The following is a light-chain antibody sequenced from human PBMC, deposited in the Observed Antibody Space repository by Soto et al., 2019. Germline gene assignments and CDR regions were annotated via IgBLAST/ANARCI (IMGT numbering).Light chain of an antibody. J-gene: IGKJ4*01. CDR1: QGVSRK. V-gene: IGKV3-15*01. Sequence: EIVMTQSPATLSVAPGERVTFSCRASQGVSRKLAWYQHKPGQAPRLLISGASTGATGIPARFSGSGSGTELTLTISSLQSQDCAIYYCQQYYTWPIKFGGGTKVDI. CDR2: GAS. CDR3: QQYYTWPIK.